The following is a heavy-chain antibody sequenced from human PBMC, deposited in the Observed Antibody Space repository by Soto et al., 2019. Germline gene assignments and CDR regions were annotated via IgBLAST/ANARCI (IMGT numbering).Heavy chain of an antibody. CDR1: GYSISSGYY. CDR2: IYHSGST. CDR3: ARVGGYGMDV. Sequence: SETLSLTCAVSGYSISSGYYWGWIRQPPGKGLEWIGSIYHSGSTYNNPSLKSRVTISVDTSKNQFSLKLSSVTAADTAVYYCARVGGYGMDVWGQGTKVTVYS. V-gene: IGHV4-38-2*01. D-gene: IGHD3-10*01. J-gene: IGHJ6*02.